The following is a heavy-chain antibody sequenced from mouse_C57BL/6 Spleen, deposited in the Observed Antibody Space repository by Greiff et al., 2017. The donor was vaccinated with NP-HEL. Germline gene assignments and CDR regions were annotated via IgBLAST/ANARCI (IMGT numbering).Heavy chain of an antibody. CDR1: GYTFTSYW. J-gene: IGHJ1*03. D-gene: IGHD1-1*01. Sequence: QVQLQQPGAELVKPGASVKLSCKASGYTFTSYWLPWVKQRPGQGLEWIGLIHPNSGSTNYNEKFKSKATLTVDKSSSTAYMQLSSLTSEDSAVYYCARSDYYGSSYWYFDVWGTGTTVTVSS. CDR3: ARSDYYGSSYWYFDV. V-gene: IGHV1-64*01. CDR2: IHPNSGST.